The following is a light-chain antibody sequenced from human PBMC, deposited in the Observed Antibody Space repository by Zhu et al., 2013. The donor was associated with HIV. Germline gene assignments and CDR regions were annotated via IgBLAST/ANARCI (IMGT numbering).Light chain of an antibody. CDR1: QSISRY. CDR2: GAS. CDR3: QXITPTSLT. Sequence: DIQMTQSPSSLSASVGDRVTITCRASQSISRYLNWYQQKSGRAPKVLIYGASSLPSGVPSRFSGSGSGTDFTLTISSLQPEDFAXYYXQXITPTSLTFGGRT. V-gene: IGKV1-39*01. J-gene: IGKJ4*02.